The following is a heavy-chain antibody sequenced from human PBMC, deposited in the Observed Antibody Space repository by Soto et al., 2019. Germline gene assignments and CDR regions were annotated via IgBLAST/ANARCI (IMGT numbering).Heavy chain of an antibody. J-gene: IGHJ4*02. CDR2: ISGGGGST. V-gene: IGHV3-23*01. D-gene: IGHD6-6*01. Sequence: EVQLLESGGGLEQPGGSLRLSCAASGFTFSNYAMSWVRQDPGKGLEWLSVISGGGGSTWYADSVKGRFTISRDNSKNTVYLQMNSLSAEDTAVYYCAKGSASARPYYFDYWGQGTLVTVSS. CDR3: AKGSASARPYYFDY. CDR1: GFTFSNYA.